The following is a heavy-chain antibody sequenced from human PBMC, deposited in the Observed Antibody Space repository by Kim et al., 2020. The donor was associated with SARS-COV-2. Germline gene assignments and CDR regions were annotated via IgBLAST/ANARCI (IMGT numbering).Heavy chain of an antibody. CDR2: IYSGGNT. J-gene: IGHJ1*01. V-gene: IGHV3-66*01. CDR1: GYTFTYSY. Sequence: GGSLRLSCAASGYTFTYSYMGWVRQAPGKGLEWVSFIYSGGNTIYADSVKGRLIISSDHSKNTLYLQMNSLGAEDTAVYYCATVVFSYDAGYFKHWGQGTLVTVSS. CDR3: ATVVFSYDAGYFKH. D-gene: IGHD3-22*01.